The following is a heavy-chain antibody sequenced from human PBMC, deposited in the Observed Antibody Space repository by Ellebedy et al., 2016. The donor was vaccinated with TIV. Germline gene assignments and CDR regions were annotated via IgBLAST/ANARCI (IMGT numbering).Heavy chain of an antibody. CDR2: IGIDSTT. CDR3: ARETFNDLDLKLWGIFDI. D-gene: IGHD3-10*01. Sequence: GGSLRLSCAASELTVSSNYMSWVRLAPGKGLEWVSVIGIDSTTYYADSVKGRFTISRDNSKNTLYIEMNSLRVEDTAVYYCARETFNDLDLKLWGIFDIWGQGTVVAVSS. V-gene: IGHV3-66*01. J-gene: IGHJ3*02. CDR1: ELTVSSNY.